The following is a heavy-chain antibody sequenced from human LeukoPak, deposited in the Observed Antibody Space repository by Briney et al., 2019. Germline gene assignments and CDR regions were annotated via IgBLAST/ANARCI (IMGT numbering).Heavy chain of an antibody. CDR2: IYDSGNE. CDR1: VGSISTSAFY. Sequence: SETLSLTCTFSVGSISTSAFYWGWIRQPPGKGLEWIGSIYDSGNEFYNPSLKSRVTISADTSKNQFSLKLNSVTAADTAMYYCARQISDYYYYYMDVWGEGITVTVSS. D-gene: IGHD2/OR15-2a*01. J-gene: IGHJ6*03. V-gene: IGHV4-39*01. CDR3: ARQISDYYYYYMDV.